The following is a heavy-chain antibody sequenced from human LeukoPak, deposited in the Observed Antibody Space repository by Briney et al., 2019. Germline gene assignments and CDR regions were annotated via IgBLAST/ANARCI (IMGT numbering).Heavy chain of an antibody. D-gene: IGHD6-19*01. CDR2: IYYSGST. CDR1: GGSISSSSYY. J-gene: IGHJ4*02. V-gene: IGHV4-39*01. Sequence: SETLSLTCTVSGGSISSSSYYWGWIRQPPGKGLEWIGSIYYSGSTYYNPSLKSRVTISVDTSKNQFSLKLSSVTAADTAVYFCARTLHGSGWCPFDYWGQGSLATVSS. CDR3: ARTLHGSGWCPFDY.